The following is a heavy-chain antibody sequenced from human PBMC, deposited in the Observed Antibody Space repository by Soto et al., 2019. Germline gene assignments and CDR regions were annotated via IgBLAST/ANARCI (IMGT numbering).Heavy chain of an antibody. CDR3: AKDPTTVTTTNWFDP. J-gene: IGHJ5*02. V-gene: IGHV3-30*18. Sequence: GGSLRLSCAASGFTFSSYGMHWVRQAPGKGLEWVAVISYDGSNKYYADSVKGRFTISKDNSKNTLYLQMNSLGAEDTAVYYCAKDPTTVTTTNWFDPWGQGTLVTVSS. D-gene: IGHD4-4*01. CDR1: GFTFSSYG. CDR2: ISYDGSNK.